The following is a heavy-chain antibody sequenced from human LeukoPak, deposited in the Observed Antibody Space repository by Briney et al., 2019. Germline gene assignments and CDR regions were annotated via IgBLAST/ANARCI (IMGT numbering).Heavy chain of an antibody. CDR3: ARGAVAAVMDY. V-gene: IGHV4-39*01. D-gene: IGHD6-19*01. CDR2: IYYSGNT. J-gene: IGHJ4*02. Sequence: SETLSLTCTVSGDSISTSNSYWGWIRQPPGKGLEWIGSIYYSGNTYYNASLKSRVTISVDTSKNQFSLKLISVTAADTAVYYCARGAVAAVMDYWGQGTLVTVSS. CDR1: GDSISTSNSY.